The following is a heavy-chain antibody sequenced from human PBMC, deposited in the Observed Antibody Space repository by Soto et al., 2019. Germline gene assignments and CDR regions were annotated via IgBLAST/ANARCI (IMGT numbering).Heavy chain of an antibody. CDR3: AVSDYYYGMDV. CDR1: GFTVSSNY. Sequence: EVQLVETGGGLIQPGGSLRLSCAASGFTVSSNYMSWVRQAPGKGLEWGSVIYSGGSTYYADSVKGRFTISRDNSKNTLYLQMNSLRAEDTAVYYCAVSDYYYGMDVWGQGTTVTVSS. J-gene: IGHJ6*02. V-gene: IGHV3-53*02. CDR2: IYSGGST.